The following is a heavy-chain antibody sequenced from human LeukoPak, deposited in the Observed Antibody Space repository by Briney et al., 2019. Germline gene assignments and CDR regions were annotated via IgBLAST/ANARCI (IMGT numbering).Heavy chain of an antibody. V-gene: IGHV4-59*12. J-gene: IGHJ4*02. CDR1: GGSISSYY. CDR2: IYYSGST. D-gene: IGHD6-13*01. Sequence: PSETLSLTCTVSGGSISSYYWSWIRQPPGKGLEWIGYIYYSGSTNYNPSLKSRVTISVDTSKNQFSLKLSSVTAAGTAAYYCARWAAAQSIYYFDYWGQGTLVTVSS. CDR3: ARWAAAQSIYYFDY.